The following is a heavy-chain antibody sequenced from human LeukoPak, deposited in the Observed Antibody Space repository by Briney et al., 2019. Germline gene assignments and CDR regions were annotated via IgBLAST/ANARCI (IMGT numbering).Heavy chain of an antibody. CDR2: ISHDGSDK. J-gene: IGHJ2*01. CDR3: ARDAGWLRFYWYFDL. CDR1: GFTFSSYG. D-gene: IGHD5-24*01. Sequence: GGSLRLSCSASGFTFSSYGMHWVRQAPGKGLEWVAVISHDGSDKYYADSVKGRFTISRDNSKNTVFLEMNSLRSEDTALYLCARDAGWLRFYWYFDLWGRGTLVAVSS. V-gene: IGHV3-30*03.